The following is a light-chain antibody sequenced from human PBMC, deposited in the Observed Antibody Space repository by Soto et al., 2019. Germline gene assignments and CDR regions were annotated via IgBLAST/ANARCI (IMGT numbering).Light chain of an antibody. CDR2: EVT. CDR3: GSYTYTSVRI. CDR1: SSDVGRYNY. J-gene: IGLJ1*01. V-gene: IGLV2-14*01. Sequence: QSALTQPAAVSGSPGQSITISCTGTSSDVGRYNYVSWYQQYPGRAPKLIIYEVTNRPSGVSDRFSGSKSGNVASLTISGLQAADEADYYCGSYTYTSVRIFGTWPKVTVL.